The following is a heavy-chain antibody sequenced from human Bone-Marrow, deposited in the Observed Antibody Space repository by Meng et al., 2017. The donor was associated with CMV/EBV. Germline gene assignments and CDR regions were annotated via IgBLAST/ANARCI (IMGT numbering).Heavy chain of an antibody. D-gene: IGHD2-8*01. V-gene: IGHV3-48*04. CDR3: ARDNPARRLKVYAKGVDS. CDR1: GFTFTDSS. Sequence: GESLKISCEVSGFTFTDSSMNWIRQAPGKGLEWISYISGSGNTIYDADSVKGRFTISRDNAKNSLYLQMNNLRAEDTAVYYCARDNPARRLKVYAKGVDSWGQGNLVTVAS. CDR2: ISGSGNTI. J-gene: IGHJ4*02.